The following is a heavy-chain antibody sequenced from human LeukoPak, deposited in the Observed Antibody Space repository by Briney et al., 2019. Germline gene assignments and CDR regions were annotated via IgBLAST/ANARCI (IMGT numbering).Heavy chain of an antibody. J-gene: IGHJ6*03. CDR1: GYTFTSYY. Sequence: ASVKVSCKASGYTFTSYYMHWVRQAPGQGLEWMGIINPSGGSTSYAQKFQGRVTMTRDMSTSTVYMELSSLRSEDTAVYYCARRGYSYGSRPFGYYYYMDVWGKGTTVTISS. CDR2: INPSGGST. D-gene: IGHD5-18*01. CDR3: ARRGYSYGSRPFGYYYYMDV. V-gene: IGHV1-46*01.